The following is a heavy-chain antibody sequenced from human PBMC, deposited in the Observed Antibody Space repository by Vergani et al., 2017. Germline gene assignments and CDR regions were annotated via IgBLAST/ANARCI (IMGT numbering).Heavy chain of an antibody. CDR2: INPSGGST. Sequence: QVQLVQSGAEVKKPGASVKVSCKASGYTFTSYYMHWVRQAPGQGLGWMGIINPSGGSTSYAQKFQGRVTMTRDTSTSTVYMELSSLRSEDTAVYYCARDENTMIVVADINHYNWFDPWGQGTLVTVSS. J-gene: IGHJ5*02. V-gene: IGHV1-46*03. D-gene: IGHD3-22*01. CDR1: GYTFTSYY. CDR3: ARDENTMIVVADINHYNWFDP.